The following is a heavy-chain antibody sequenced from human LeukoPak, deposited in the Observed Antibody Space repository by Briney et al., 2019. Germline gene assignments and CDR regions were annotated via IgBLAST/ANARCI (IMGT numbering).Heavy chain of an antibody. J-gene: IGHJ4*02. V-gene: IGHV3-7*02. CDR2: IKQDGSEK. D-gene: IGHD1-20*01. CDR1: GFTFSRYW. Sequence: GGSLRLSCAASGFTFSRYWMTWVRQAPEKGLEWVANIKQDGSEKYYVDSVKGRFTISRDNAKNSLYLQMNSLRAEDTAVYYCARVSITGTYLFDYWGQGTLVTVSS. CDR3: ARVSITGTYLFDY.